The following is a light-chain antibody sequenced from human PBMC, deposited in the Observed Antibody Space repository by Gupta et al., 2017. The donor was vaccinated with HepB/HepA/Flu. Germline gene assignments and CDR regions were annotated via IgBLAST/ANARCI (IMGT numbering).Light chain of an antibody. V-gene: IGLV2-14*01. CDR3: SSYTSTTIWV. CDR1: SSDIGTYNF. Sequence: QSALTQPASVSGSPGQSINISCTGTSSDIGTYNFVSWYQQHPGKAPKFLIYDVNNRPSGVSNRFSGSKSGNTASLTXSXLQAEDXANYYCSSYTSTTIWVFGGGTKLTVL. CDR2: DVN. J-gene: IGLJ3*02.